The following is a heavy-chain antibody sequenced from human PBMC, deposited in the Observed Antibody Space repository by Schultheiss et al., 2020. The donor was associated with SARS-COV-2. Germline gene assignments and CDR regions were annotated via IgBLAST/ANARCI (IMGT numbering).Heavy chain of an antibody. CDR1: GYTFTGYY. CDR2: INPNSGGT. CDR3: ASSQDVHGDYVPMDV. V-gene: IGHV1-2*02. Sequence: ASVKVSCKASGYTFTGYYMHWVRQAPGQGLEWMGWINPNSGGTNYAQKFQGRVTMTRDTSISTAYMELSRLRSDDTAVYYCASSQDVHGDYVPMDVWGQGTTVTVSS. D-gene: IGHD4-17*01. J-gene: IGHJ6*02.